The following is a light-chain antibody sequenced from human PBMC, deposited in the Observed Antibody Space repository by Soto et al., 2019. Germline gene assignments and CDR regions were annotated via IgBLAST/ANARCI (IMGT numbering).Light chain of an antibody. CDR2: YDT. Sequence: SYELTQPPAVSVAPGKTAKITCGGSNIGSKSVHWYQQKPGQDPVLVIYYDTDRPSGVPERLSGSNSGSTAALTISRVEAGDEADYYCQVWDIGSGVIFGGGTKLTVL. CDR1: NIGSKS. CDR3: QVWDIGSGVI. J-gene: IGLJ2*01. V-gene: IGLV3-21*04.